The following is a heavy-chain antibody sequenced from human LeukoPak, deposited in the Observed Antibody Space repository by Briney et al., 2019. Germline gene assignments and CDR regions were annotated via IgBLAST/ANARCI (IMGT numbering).Heavy chain of an antibody. CDR1: GGSISSHY. CDR3: ARHAVTHYYFDX. CDR2: VHHTGKT. J-gene: IGHJ4*02. D-gene: IGHD4-23*01. V-gene: IGHV4-59*08. Sequence: SETLSLTCTVSGGSISSHYWSWIRQPPGQGLEWIGYVHHTGKTHYNPSLTSRVTLSIDTSKSQFSLQLSSVTAADAAVYYCARHAVTHYYFDXXGRGTLVTVSS.